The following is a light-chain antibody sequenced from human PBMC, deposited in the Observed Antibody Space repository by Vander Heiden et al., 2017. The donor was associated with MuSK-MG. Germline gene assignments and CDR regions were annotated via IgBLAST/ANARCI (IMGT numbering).Light chain of an antibody. CDR2: GAS. CDR3: QQYGSSPPVT. Sequence: EIVLTQSRGTLSLSPGERATLYCRASQSVSSSYLAGYQQKPGQAPRLLIYGASSRATGIPDSFSGSGSGTDFTLTISRLEPEDFAVYYCQQYGSSPPVTFGGGTKVEIK. J-gene: IGKJ4*01. CDR1: QSVSSSY. V-gene: IGKV3-20*01.